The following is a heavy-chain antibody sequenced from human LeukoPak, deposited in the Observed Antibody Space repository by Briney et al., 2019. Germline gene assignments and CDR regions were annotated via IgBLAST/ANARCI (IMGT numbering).Heavy chain of an antibody. Sequence: PPETVSLTCTVSGDSIGGSNYYWAWIRQSPGKGLEWIGSVFYSGNTYYNPSLKSRVPISVDTSKNQFSLNLYSVTAADTATYYCARRGITYSSSFFAYWGQGTLVIVSS. J-gene: IGHJ4*02. CDR3: ARRGITYSSSFFAY. D-gene: IGHD6-13*01. CDR2: VFYSGNT. V-gene: IGHV4-39*01. CDR1: GDSIGGSNYY.